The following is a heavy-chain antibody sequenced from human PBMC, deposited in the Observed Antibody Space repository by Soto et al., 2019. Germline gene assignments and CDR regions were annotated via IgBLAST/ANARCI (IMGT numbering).Heavy chain of an antibody. D-gene: IGHD4-17*01. CDR1: GFSLSTSGAG. CDR3: AHRYGGNFYRWYFDF. Sequence: QITLEESGPTLVKPTQTLTLTCTFSGFSLSTSGAGVGWIRQPAGKALEWLALISWTDDKRYNPGLKSRLSITKDTSKSQVVLTMTNADPVDTATYFCAHRYGGNFYRWYFDFWGQGTLVTVSS. CDR2: ISWTDDK. J-gene: IGHJ4*02. V-gene: IGHV2-5*01.